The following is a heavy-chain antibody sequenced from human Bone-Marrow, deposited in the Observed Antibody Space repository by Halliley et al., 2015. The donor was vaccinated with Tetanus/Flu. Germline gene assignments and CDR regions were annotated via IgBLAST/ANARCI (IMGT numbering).Heavy chain of an antibody. Sequence: YIYYSGSTNHTPSLKSRVTISVDTSKNQFSLKLSSVTAADTAVYYCARDIAARVWFDPWGQGTLVTVSS. J-gene: IGHJ5*02. D-gene: IGHD6-6*01. V-gene: IGHV4-59*01. CDR2: IYYSGST. CDR3: ARDIAARVWFDP.